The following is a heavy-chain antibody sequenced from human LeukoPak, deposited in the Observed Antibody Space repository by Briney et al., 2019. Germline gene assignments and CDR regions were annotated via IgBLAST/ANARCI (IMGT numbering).Heavy chain of an antibody. CDR1: GGTFSSYA. Sequence: GASVNVSCKASGGTFSSYAISWVRQAPGQGLEWMGGIIPIFGTANYAQKFQGRVTITTDESTSTAYMELSSLRSEDTAVYYCAREHYDILTGYSYYFDYWGQGTLVTVSS. V-gene: IGHV1-69*05. J-gene: IGHJ4*02. CDR3: AREHYDILTGYSYYFDY. CDR2: IIPIFGTA. D-gene: IGHD3-9*01.